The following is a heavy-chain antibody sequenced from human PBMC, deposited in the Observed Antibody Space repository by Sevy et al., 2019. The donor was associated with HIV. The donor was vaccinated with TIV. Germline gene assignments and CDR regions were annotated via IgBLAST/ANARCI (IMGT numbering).Heavy chain of an antibody. J-gene: IGHJ3*02. V-gene: IGHV3-21*01. D-gene: IGHD2-2*01. CDR3: TRASLLGYCSTTSCYYAFDI. Sequence: GGCLRLSCNASGITFSTSVMNWVRQSPDRGLEWVSSISGDTYYTHYADSLRGRFIVSRDKAKNSLFLEMNSLTVEDTAVYYCTRASLLGYCSTTSCYYAFDIWGPGKVVTVSS. CDR2: ISGDTYYT. CDR1: GITFSTSV.